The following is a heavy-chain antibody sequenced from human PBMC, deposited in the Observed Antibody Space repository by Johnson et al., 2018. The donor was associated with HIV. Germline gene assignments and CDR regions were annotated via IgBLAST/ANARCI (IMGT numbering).Heavy chain of an antibody. CDR2: TSYDGGNK. CDR1: GFTFSTYG. J-gene: IGHJ3*01. Sequence: VQLVESGGGVVQPGRSLRLSCAASGFTFSTYGMHWVRQAPGKGLEWVAVTSYDGGNKYYADSVRGRFTISKDNSKNALYLQLNSLRPEDTAVYYCARDGAIAGAATEALDLWGQGTMVIVSS. D-gene: IGHD1-26*01. CDR3: ARDGAIAGAATEALDL. V-gene: IGHV3-30*19.